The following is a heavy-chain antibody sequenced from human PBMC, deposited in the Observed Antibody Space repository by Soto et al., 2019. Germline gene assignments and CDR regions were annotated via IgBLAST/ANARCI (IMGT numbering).Heavy chain of an antibody. V-gene: IGHV3-11*05. J-gene: IGHJ4*02. D-gene: IGHD2-8*01. CDR2: VSSRSTST. Sequence: QVHLVESGGGSVKPGGSLRLSCAASGFTFSDYYMTWIRQAPGKGLEWVSYVSSRSTSTNYADSMKGRFTISRDNAKNSLYLQMNSLRAEDTAVYYCARDNGGTFDYCGQGTLVTVSS. CDR3: ARDNGGTFDY. CDR1: GFTFSDYY.